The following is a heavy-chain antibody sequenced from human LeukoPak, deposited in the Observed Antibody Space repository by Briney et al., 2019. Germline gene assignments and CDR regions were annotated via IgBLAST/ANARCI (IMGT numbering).Heavy chain of an antibody. CDR1: GFTFSSYA. CDR2: LSGSGSTT. D-gene: IGHD3-10*01. CDR3: ARSSGFDY. Sequence: TGGSLRLSCAASGFTFSSYAMSWVRQAPEKGLEWVSALSGSGSTTSYADSVKGRFTISRDNSKNTLYLQMNSLRAEDTAVYYCARSSGFDYWGQGTLVTVSS. V-gene: IGHV3-23*01. J-gene: IGHJ4*02.